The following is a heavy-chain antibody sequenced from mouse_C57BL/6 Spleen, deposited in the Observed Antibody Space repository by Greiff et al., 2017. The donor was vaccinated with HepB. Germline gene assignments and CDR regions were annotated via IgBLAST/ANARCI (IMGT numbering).Heavy chain of an antibody. CDR2: IDPEDGDT. CDR3: ARSGLRDWFAY. Sequence: VQLKQSGAELVKPGASVKLSCTASGFNFKDYYMHWVKQRTEQGLEWIGRIDPEDGDTKYAPKFQGKATITADTSSNTAYLQLSSLTSEDTAVYYCARSGLRDWFAYWGQGTLVTVSA. V-gene: IGHV14-2*01. D-gene: IGHD3-1*01. CDR1: GFNFKDYY. J-gene: IGHJ3*01.